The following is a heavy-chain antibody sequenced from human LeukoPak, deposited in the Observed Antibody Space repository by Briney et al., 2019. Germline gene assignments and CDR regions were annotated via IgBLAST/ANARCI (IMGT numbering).Heavy chain of an antibody. J-gene: IGHJ5*02. CDR1: GFTFSDYY. Sequence: GRSLTLSCAASGFTFSDYYMRWVRQAAGKGLEWVSYISSIGSTIYYTDSVEGRLSISRHKAKNSVYLQMTSLRAEDTAVYYCARRVAPGEILSWGQGTLVTVSS. CDR2: ISSIGSTI. V-gene: IGHV3-11*01. CDR3: ARRVAPGEILS. D-gene: IGHD1-26*01.